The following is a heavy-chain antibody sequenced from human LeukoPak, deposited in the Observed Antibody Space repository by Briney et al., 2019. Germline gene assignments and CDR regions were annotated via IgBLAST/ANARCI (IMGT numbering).Heavy chain of an antibody. V-gene: IGHV4-34*01. J-gene: IGHJ4*02. D-gene: IGHD3-3*01. Sequence: SETLSLTCAVYGGSFSGYYWSWIRQPPGKGLEWIGEINHSGSTNYNPSLKSRVTISVDTSKNQFSLKLSSVTAADTAVYYCARGYTIFGEPPGYWGQGTPVTVSS. CDR3: ARGYTIFGEPPGY. CDR2: INHSGST. CDR1: GGSFSGYY.